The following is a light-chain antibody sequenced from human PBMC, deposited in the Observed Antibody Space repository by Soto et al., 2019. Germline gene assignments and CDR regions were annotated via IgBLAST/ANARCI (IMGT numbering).Light chain of an antibody. CDR2: DVS. CDR1: SSHVGGYNY. J-gene: IGLJ2*01. Sequence: HSALTQPASVSGSPGQSITISCTGTSSHVGGYNYVSWYQQHPGKAPKLMIYDVSNRPSGVSNRLSDSKSDNTASLTISGLQAEDEADYYCSSYTTSSTQVFGGGTKVTVL. V-gene: IGLV2-14*03. CDR3: SSYTTSSTQV.